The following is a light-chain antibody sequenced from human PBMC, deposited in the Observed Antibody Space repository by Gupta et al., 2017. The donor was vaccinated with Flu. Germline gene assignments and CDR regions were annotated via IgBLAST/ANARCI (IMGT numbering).Light chain of an antibody. Sequence: PLPNLASGPGFLDRPITSSCTGTSSDIGDYNNVSWNQHQAGKAPTLLIYEVSNRPSGSSNRFSGSKSGNTASLTISGLRAEDEADYYCSSYRSNSALYVFGSGTNVTVL. V-gene: IGLV2-14*01. J-gene: IGLJ1*01. CDR3: SSYRSNSALYV. CDR1: SSDIGDYNN. CDR2: EVS.